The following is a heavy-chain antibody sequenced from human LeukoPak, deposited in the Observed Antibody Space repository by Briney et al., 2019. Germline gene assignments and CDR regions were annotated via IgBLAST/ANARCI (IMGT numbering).Heavy chain of an antibody. CDR3: VGLGTMTVGLGY. CDR2: FSHSGST. Sequence: SETLSLTCTVSGHSINSDYYWGWIRQPPGKGLEWLGSFSHSGSTFYNPSLKSRVTMSVDTSKSQFSLKLSSVTAADTAVYYCVGLGTMTVGLGYWGQGTLVTVSS. D-gene: IGHD3-22*01. V-gene: IGHV4-38-2*02. J-gene: IGHJ4*02. CDR1: GHSINSDYY.